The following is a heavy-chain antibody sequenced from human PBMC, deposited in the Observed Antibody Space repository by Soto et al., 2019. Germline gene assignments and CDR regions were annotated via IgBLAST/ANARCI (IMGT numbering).Heavy chain of an antibody. CDR1: GFTFSSYS. D-gene: IGHD2-2*01. CDR3: ARVVPAAMGYYGMDV. V-gene: IGHV3-21*01. CDR2: ISSSSSYI. Sequence: PGGSLRLSCAASGFTFSSYSMNWVRQAPGKGLEWVSSISSSSSYIYYADSVKGRFTISRDNAKNSLYLQMNSLRAEDTAVYYCARVVPAAMGYYGMDVWGQGTTVTVSS. J-gene: IGHJ6*02.